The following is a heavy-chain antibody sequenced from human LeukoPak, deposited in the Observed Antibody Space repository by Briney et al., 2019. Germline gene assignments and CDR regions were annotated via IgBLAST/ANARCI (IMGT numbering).Heavy chain of an antibody. Sequence: GGSLRLSCAASGFTFDDYAMHWVRQAPGKGLEWVSGISWNSGSIGYADSVKGRFTISRDNAKNSLYLQMNSLRAEDTALYYCAKDIFPFSGWYLSAFDIWGQGTMVTVSS. CDR2: ISWNSGSI. D-gene: IGHD6-19*01. CDR3: AKDIFPFSGWYLSAFDI. J-gene: IGHJ3*02. CDR1: GFTFDDYA. V-gene: IGHV3-9*01.